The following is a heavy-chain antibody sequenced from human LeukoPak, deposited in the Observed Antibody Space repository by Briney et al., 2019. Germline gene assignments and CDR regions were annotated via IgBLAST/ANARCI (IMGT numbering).Heavy chain of an antibody. J-gene: IGHJ3*02. D-gene: IGHD5-18*01. CDR1: GYTFTDYY. CDR2: INPNSGGT. Sequence: ASVKVSCKASGYTFTDYYIHWVRQAPGQGLEWMGWINPNSGGTNYAQKFQGRVTMTRDTSISAAYMELSRLRSGDTAVYYCARVGDTAMVNAFDIWGQGTMVTVSS. CDR3: ARVGDTAMVNAFDI. V-gene: IGHV1-2*02.